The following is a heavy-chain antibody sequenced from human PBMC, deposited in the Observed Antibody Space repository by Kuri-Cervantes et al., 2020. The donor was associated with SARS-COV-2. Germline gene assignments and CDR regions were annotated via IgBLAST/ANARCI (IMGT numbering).Heavy chain of an antibody. D-gene: IGHD5-18*01. J-gene: IGHJ4*02. CDR3: AKDVNSATALAGYFDK. V-gene: IGHV3-23*01. CDR1: GFTFSSYA. Sequence: GESLKISCAASGFTFSSYAMSWVRQAPGKGLEWVSAISGSGGSTYYADSVKGRFTISKDNSKNTLYLQMNNLRAEDTATYYCAKDVNSATALAGYFDKWGQGTLVTVPS. CDR2: ISGSGGST.